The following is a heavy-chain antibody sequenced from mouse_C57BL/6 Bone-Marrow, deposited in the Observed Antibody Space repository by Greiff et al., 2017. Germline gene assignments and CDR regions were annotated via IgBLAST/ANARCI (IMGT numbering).Heavy chain of an antibody. V-gene: IGHV1-64*01. CDR1: GYTFTSYW. CDR3: ARRITTGGMDY. CDR2: IRPNSGST. Sequence: QVQLQQPGAELVKPGASVKLSCKASGYTFTSYWMHWVKQRPGQGLEWIGMIRPNSGSTNYNEKFKSKATLTVAKSSSTAYMQLSSLTSEDSAVYYCARRITTGGMDYWGQGTSVTVSS. D-gene: IGHD1-1*01. J-gene: IGHJ4*01.